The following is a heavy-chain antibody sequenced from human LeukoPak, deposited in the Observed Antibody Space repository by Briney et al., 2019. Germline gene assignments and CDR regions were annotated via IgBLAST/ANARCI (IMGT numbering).Heavy chain of an antibody. CDR1: GFTFSSYA. CDR3: ARVGDIVLMVYSYYFDY. J-gene: IGHJ4*02. D-gene: IGHD2-8*01. CDR2: ISGSGGST. Sequence: GGSLRLSCAASGFTFSSYAMSWVRQAPGKGLEWVSAISGSGGSTYYADSVKGRFTISRDNAKNSLYLQMNSLRAEDTAVYYCARVGDIVLMVYSYYFDYWGQGTLVTVSS. V-gene: IGHV3-23*01.